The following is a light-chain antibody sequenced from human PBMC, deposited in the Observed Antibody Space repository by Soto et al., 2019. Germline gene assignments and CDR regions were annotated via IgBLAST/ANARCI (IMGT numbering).Light chain of an antibody. CDR1: SSVVGSYNL. CDR2: EGS. V-gene: IGLV2-14*02. Sequence: QSALTQPASVSGSPGQSITISCTGTSSVVGSYNLVSWYQQHPGKAPKLMIYEGSKRPSGVSNRFSGSKSGNTASLTISGLQAEDEADYYCSSYAGSNNFVFGTGTKVTVL. J-gene: IGLJ1*01. CDR3: SSYAGSNNFV.